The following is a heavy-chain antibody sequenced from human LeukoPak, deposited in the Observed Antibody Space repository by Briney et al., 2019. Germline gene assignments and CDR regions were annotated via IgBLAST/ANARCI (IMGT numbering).Heavy chain of an antibody. D-gene: IGHD4-17*01. Sequence: SETLPLTCTVSGGSISSYYWSWIRQPPGKGLEWIGYIYYSGSTNYNPSLKSRVTISVDTSKNQFSLKLSSVTAADTAVYYCARDHGDYPMTSYYYYSMDVWGQGTTVTVSS. CDR1: GGSISSYY. CDR3: ARDHGDYPMTSYYYYSMDV. J-gene: IGHJ6*02. V-gene: IGHV4-59*01. CDR2: IYYSGST.